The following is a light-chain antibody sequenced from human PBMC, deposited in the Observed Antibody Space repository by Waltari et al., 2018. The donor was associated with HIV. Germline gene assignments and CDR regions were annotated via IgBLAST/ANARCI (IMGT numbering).Light chain of an antibody. Sequence: QSALTQPASASGSPGPSLPIPCTRPSTEFGPLYLVSLYQPPPGTVPKLIIYEVSNPPSGISDRFSGSKSGNTASLTISGLQADDEALFYCSSYASTSTPVLFGGGTQLTVL. CDR1: STEFGPLYL. CDR2: EVS. J-gene: IGLJ2*01. CDR3: SSYASTSTPVL. V-gene: IGLV2-14*02.